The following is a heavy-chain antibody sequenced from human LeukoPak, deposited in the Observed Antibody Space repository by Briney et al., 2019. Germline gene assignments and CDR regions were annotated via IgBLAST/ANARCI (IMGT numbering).Heavy chain of an antibody. CDR3: ASQGLYDSSGSTFDY. V-gene: IGHV5-51*01. D-gene: IGHD3-22*01. J-gene: IGHJ4*02. Sequence: GESLKISCKGSGYSFTSYWIDWVRQMPGKGLEWMGIIYAGDSDTRYSPSFQGQVTISADKSISTAYLQWSSLKASDTAMYYCASQGLYDSSGSTFDYWGQGTLVTVSS. CDR2: IYAGDSDT. CDR1: GYSFTSYW.